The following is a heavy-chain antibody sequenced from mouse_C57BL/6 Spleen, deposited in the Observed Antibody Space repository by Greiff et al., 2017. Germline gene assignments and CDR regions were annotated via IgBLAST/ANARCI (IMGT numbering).Heavy chain of an antibody. CDR2: IYPGDGDT. D-gene: IGHD2-2*01. CDR1: GYAFSSSW. V-gene: IGHV1-82*01. J-gene: IGHJ3*01. CDR3: ARDMGVTTGFAY. Sequence: QVQLQQSGPELVKPGASVKISCKASGYAFSSSWMNWVKQRPGKGLEWIGRIYPGDGDTNYNGKFKGKATLTADKSSSTAYMQLSSLTSEDSAVYFCARDMGVTTGFAYWGQGTLVTVSA.